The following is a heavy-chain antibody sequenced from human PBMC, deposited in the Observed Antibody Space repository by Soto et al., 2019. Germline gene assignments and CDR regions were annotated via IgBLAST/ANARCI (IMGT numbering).Heavy chain of an antibody. CDR1: GGSIRSYY. D-gene: IGHD3-10*01. CDR3: ARHRARNWLDR. J-gene: IGHJ5*02. Sequence: SETLSLTCTVSGGSIRSYYRSWIRQPPGKGLEWIGYIYYSGGTNYNPSLKRRVTISVETSKKQFSLKMSYVTAADTAVYYCARHRARNWLDRWGQGSLVTVSS. V-gene: IGHV4-59*08. CDR2: IYYSGGT.